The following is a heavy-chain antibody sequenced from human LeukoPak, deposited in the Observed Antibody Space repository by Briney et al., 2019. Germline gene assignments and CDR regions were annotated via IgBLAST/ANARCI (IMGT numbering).Heavy chain of an antibody. D-gene: IGHD4-23*01. Sequence: GGSLRLSCAASGFTFSSYWMHWVRQAPGKGLVWVPRINTDGSTTAYADSVKGRFTISRDSAKNTLYLQMNSLRAEDTAVYYCARDQDDYGGNSPLGYWGQGTLVTVSS. V-gene: IGHV3-74*01. CDR3: ARDQDDYGGNSPLGY. CDR2: INTDGSTT. CDR1: GFTFSSYW. J-gene: IGHJ4*02.